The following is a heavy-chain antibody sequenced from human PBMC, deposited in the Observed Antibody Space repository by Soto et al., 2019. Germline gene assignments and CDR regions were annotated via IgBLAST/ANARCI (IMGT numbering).Heavy chain of an antibody. Sequence: SETLCLTCTVSGGSISSDDYYWTWIRQPPGKGLEWIGYIYYSGNTNYNPSLASRLVISVDTSKNQFSLRLSSVSAADTAVYYCARDRSNSHDYVDYWGKGALVTVS. D-gene: IGHD6-6*01. CDR1: GGSISSDDYY. J-gene: IGHJ4*02. V-gene: IGHV4-30-4*01. CDR3: ARDRSNSHDYVDY. CDR2: IYYSGNT.